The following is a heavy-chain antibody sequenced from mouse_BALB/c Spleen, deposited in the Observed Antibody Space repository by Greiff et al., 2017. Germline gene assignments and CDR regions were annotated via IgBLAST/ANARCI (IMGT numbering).Heavy chain of an antibody. CDR2: INPYNDGT. CDR1: GYTFTSYV. V-gene: IGHV1-14*01. J-gene: IGHJ4*01. Sequence: VQLQQSGPELVKPGASVKMSCKASGYTFTSYVMHWVKQKPGQGLEWIGYINPYNDGTKYNEKFKGKATLTSDKSSSTAYMELSSLTSEDSAVYYCARSYGSGNYYAMDYWGQGTSVTVSS. CDR3: ARSYGSGNYYAMDY. D-gene: IGHD1-1*01.